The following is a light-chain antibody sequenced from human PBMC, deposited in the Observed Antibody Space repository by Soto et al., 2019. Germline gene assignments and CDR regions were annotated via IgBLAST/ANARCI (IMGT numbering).Light chain of an antibody. V-gene: IGKV3-20*01. CDR2: GAS. CDR1: QFFGSDY. CDR3: QKYDGTGT. Sequence: ETVLTQSPDTLSLSPGERATLSCRASQFFGSDYLAWYQQKPGQPPRLLIYGASRRATGIPDRFSGRGSGTDFTLTISSLEPEDFAMYYCQKYDGTGTFGQGTKVEIK. J-gene: IGKJ1*01.